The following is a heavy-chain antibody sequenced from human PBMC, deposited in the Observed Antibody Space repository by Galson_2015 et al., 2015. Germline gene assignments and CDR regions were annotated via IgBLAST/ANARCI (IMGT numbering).Heavy chain of an antibody. CDR2: ISSSSSYI. D-gene: IGHD3-22*01. J-gene: IGHJ6*02. CDR1: GFTFSSYS. CDR3: ARDRHDSSGYIRDYGMDV. Sequence: SLRLSCAASGFTFSSYSMNWVRQAPGKGLEWVSSISSSSSYIYYADSVKGQFTISRDNAKNSLYLQMNSLRAEDTAVYYCARDRHDSSGYIRDYGMDVWGQGTTVTVSS. V-gene: IGHV3-21*01.